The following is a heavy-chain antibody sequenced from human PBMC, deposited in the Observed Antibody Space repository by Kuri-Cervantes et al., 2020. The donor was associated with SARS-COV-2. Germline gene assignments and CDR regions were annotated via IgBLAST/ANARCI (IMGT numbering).Heavy chain of an antibody. D-gene: IGHD3-10*01. CDR2: ISWDGGST. Sequence: GVLKISCAASGFTFDDYAMHWVRQAPGKGLEWVSLISWDGGSTYYADSVKGRFTISRDNSKNSLYLQMNSLRAEDTALYYCAKDSNYYGSGSYLGYWGQGTLVTVSS. J-gene: IGHJ4*02. V-gene: IGHV3-43D*03. CDR1: GFTFDDYA. CDR3: AKDSNYYGSGSYLGY.